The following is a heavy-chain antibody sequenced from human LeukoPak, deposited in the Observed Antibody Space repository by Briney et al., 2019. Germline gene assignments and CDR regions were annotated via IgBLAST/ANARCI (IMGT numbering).Heavy chain of an antibody. Sequence: GGSLRLSCAASGFTFSCYAMSWVRQAPGKGLEWVSAISGSGGSTYYADSVKGRFTISRDNSKNTLYLQMNSLRAEDTAVYYCAKDSKDNYDYGDYVLDFDYWGQGTLVTVSS. CDR3: AKDSKDNYDYGDYVLDFDY. J-gene: IGHJ4*02. D-gene: IGHD4-17*01. V-gene: IGHV3-23*01. CDR1: GFTFSCYA. CDR2: ISGSGGST.